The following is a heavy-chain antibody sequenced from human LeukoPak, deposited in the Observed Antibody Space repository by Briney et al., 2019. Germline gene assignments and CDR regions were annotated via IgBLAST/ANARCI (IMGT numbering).Heavy chain of an antibody. Sequence: PSETLSLTCTVSGGSISSGGYYWSWIRQPPGKGLEWIGYIYHSGSTYYNPSLKSRVTISVDRSKNQFSLKLSSVTAADTAVYYCAREAGGRITIFGVVTHFDYWAREPWSPSPQ. J-gene: IGHJ4*02. CDR2: IYHSGST. CDR3: AREAGGRITIFGVVTHFDY. V-gene: IGHV4-30-2*01. D-gene: IGHD3-3*01. CDR1: GGSISSGGYY.